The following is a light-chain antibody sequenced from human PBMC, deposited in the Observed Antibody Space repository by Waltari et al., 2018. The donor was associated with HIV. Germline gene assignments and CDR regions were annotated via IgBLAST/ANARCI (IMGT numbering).Light chain of an antibody. V-gene: IGLV2-8*01. Sequence: QSALTQPHSAYGSPGQSVTISCTGTSSDIGGYNYVSWYQQPPGKAPKLILTEVTKRPSGVPDCFSGSKSGNPASLTVSGLQAEDEAHYYCSSYAPTNNFYVLFGGGTALTVL. CDR3: SSYAPTNNFYVL. CDR2: EVT. J-gene: IGLJ2*01. CDR1: SSDIGGYNY.